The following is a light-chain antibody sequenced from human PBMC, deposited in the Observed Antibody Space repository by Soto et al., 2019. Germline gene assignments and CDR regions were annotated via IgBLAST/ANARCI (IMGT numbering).Light chain of an antibody. J-gene: IGKJ5*01. CDR2: HAI. CDR3: QQRNIWPPVT. V-gene: IGKV3-15*01. CDR1: QSISGN. Sequence: EVVMTQSPATLSVSPGERATLSCRASQSISGNLAWYQQKPGQAPRLLIYHAIARATGIPTRFSGSGSGTEFTLTISSLQSEDFAVYYCQQRNIWPPVTFGQGTRLEIK.